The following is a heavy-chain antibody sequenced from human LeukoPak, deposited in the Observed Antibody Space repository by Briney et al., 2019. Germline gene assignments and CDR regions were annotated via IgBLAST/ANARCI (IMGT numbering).Heavy chain of an antibody. CDR1: GXSINNNF. J-gene: IGHJ4*01. CDR3: ARHRDYYDT. CDR2: IYSTGSA. Sequence: SETLSLTCTVSGXSINNNFGTWIRQPPGKGLEWIGHIYSTGSANYNPSLKSRVLISGDTSKNQISLKLTSVTAADTAVYFCARHRDYYDTWGHGTLVTVSS. V-gene: IGHV4-59*08. D-gene: IGHD3-22*01.